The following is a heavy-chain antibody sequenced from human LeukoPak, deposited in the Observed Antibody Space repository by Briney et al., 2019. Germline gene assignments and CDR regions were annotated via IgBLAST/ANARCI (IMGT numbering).Heavy chain of an antibody. V-gene: IGHV4-4*07. CDR3: ARDRGLYGEVLFDP. CDR2: IYTSGGT. D-gene: IGHD3-10*01. Sequence: SETLFLTCTVSGGSISSYYWSWIRQPAGKELEWIGRIYTSGGTNYNPSLKSRVTMSVDTSKNQFSLKLTSVTAADTAVYYCARDRGLYGEVLFDPWGQGTLVTVSS. J-gene: IGHJ5*02. CDR1: GGSISSYY.